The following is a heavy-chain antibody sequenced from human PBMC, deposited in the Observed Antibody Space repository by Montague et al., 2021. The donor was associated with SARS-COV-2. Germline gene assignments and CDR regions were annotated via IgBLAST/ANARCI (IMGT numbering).Heavy chain of an antibody. CDR3: ARDHGQWFGELWGHGLDV. J-gene: IGHJ6*02. D-gene: IGHD3-10*01. Sequence: TLSLTCSVSSGSISTGHHWSWIRQHPMKGLEWIGYIYYSGSTYHNPSFKCRVTISIDTAKNQFSLELTSMTAADTAVYYCARDHGQWFGELWGHGLDVWGQGTTVIVSS. V-gene: IGHV4-31*03. CDR1: SGSISTGHH. CDR2: IYYSGST.